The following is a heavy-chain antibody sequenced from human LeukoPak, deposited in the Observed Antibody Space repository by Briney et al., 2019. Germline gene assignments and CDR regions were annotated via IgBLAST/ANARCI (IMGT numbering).Heavy chain of an antibody. V-gene: IGHV3-33*01. D-gene: IGHD6-13*01. Sequence: GSLRLSCEAAGFAFSSYSMHWVRQAPGKGLEWVAAIWPDGSNKYYANSVKGRFTISRDNSKNTLYLQMNSLRGDDTAIYYCARELAAWGQGTLATVSS. CDR1: GFAFSSYS. J-gene: IGHJ4*02. CDR2: IWPDGSNK. CDR3: ARELAA.